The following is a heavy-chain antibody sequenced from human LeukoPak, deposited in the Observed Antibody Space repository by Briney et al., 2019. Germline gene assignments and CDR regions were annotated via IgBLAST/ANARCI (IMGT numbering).Heavy chain of an antibody. J-gene: IGHJ4*02. D-gene: IGHD3-10*01. CDR1: AYTFTDYY. Sequence: ASVKVSCKASAYTFTDYYIHWVRQAPGQGLEWMGWMHPNSGATHYPQKFQGRITMTRDTSITTAYMELNRLRSDDTAVYYCARERIFEVRGVKAFDYWGQGTLVTVSS. CDR2: MHPNSGAT. CDR3: ARERIFEVRGVKAFDY. V-gene: IGHV1-2*02.